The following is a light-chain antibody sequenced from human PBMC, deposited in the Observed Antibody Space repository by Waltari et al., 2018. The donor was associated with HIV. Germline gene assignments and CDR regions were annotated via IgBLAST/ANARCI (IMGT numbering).Light chain of an antibody. J-gene: IGLJ1*01. V-gene: IGLV2-11*01. CDR2: DVN. CDR1: SSDVGAYTY. Sequence: QSALTQPRSVSGSPGQSVTISCTGTSSDVGAYTYVSWYQQHPGKAPKLMIYDVNKRPSGVPDLFSGSNSGNTASLNISGLQAEDESDYYCCSYAGIWGVFGTGTKVTVL. CDR3: CSYAGIWGV.